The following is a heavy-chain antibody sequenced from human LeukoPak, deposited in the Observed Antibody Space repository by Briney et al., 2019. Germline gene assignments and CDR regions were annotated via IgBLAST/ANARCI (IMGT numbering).Heavy chain of an antibody. J-gene: IGHJ3*02. V-gene: IGHV3-66*02. CDR1: GFTVSSNY. Sequence: PGGSLRLSCAASGFTVSSNYMSWVRQAPGKGLEWVSVIYSGGSTYYADSVKGRFTISRDNSKNTLYLQMNSLRAEDTAVYYCARGYYDSSGYYYGGSVAFDIWGQGTMVTVSS. CDR2: IYSGGST. CDR3: ARGYYDSSGYYYGGSVAFDI. D-gene: IGHD3-22*01.